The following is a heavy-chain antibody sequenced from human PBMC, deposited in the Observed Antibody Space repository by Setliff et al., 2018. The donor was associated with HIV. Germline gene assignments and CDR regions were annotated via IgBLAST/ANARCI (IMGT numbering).Heavy chain of an antibody. J-gene: IGHJ3*02. CDR2: IYYSGST. V-gene: IGHV4-39*01. CDR1: GGSISSSTYY. Sequence: PSETLSLTCTVSGGSISSSTYYWVWIRQPPGKGLEWIGSIYYSGSTYYNPSLKSRVTISVDTSKNQFSLHLSSATAADTAVYYCARGYAFDIWGQGTMVTVSS. CDR3: ARGYAFDI.